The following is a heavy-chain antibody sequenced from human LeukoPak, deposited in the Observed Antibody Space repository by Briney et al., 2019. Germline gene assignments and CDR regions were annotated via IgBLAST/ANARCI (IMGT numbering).Heavy chain of an antibody. CDR2: ISGSGGST. D-gene: IGHD3-22*01. CDR3: AKVGGYYYEAYFDY. CDR1: GFTFSSYA. J-gene: IGHJ4*02. V-gene: IGHV3-23*01. Sequence: PGGSLRLSCAASGFTFSSYAMIWVRQAPGKGLEWVSAISGSGGSTYYADSVKGRFIISRDNSKNTLYLQMNSLRAEDTAVYYCAKVGGYYYEAYFDYWGQGTLVTVSS.